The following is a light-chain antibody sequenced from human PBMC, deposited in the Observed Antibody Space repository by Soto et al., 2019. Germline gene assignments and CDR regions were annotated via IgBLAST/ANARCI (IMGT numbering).Light chain of an antibody. CDR1: QGISSW. CDR2: AAS. Sequence: IKMTQSPGFVSASVGAGVTISSRASQGISSWLAWYQQKAGKAPKLLIYAASSLQSGVPSRFSGSGSGTDCTLTISSLQPEDFATYYCQQANSFPLTFGGGTKVDI. CDR3: QQANSFPLT. J-gene: IGKJ4*01. V-gene: IGKV1-12*01.